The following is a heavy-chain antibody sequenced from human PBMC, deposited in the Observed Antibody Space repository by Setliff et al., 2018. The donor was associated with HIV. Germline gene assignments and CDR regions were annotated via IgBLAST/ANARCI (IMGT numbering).Heavy chain of an antibody. Sequence: SVKVSCKASGGTFSSYAISWVRQAPGQGLEWMGGIIPIFGTANYAQKFQGRVTITADKSTSTAYMELSSLRSEDTAVYYCARGSSGWYGNYYYYGMDVWGQGTTVTVSS. V-gene: IGHV1-69*06. CDR3: ARGSSGWYGNYYYYGMDV. CDR1: GGTFSSYA. CDR2: IIPIFGTA. D-gene: IGHD6-19*01. J-gene: IGHJ6*02.